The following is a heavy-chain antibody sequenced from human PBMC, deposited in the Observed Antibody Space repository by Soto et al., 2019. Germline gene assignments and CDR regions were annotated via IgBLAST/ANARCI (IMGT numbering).Heavy chain of an antibody. V-gene: IGHV4-59*01. Sequence: SETLSLTCTVSGGSISSYYWSWIRQPPGKGLEWIGYIYYSGSTNYNPSLKSRVTISVDTSKNQFSLKLSSVTAADTAVYYCARGYSNGSGGSCYWGYYYYYRDAGGKGTTVTVPS. CDR2: IYYSGST. J-gene: IGHJ6*03. CDR1: GGSISSYY. CDR3: ARGYSNGSGGSCYWGYYYYYRDA. D-gene: IGHD2-15*01.